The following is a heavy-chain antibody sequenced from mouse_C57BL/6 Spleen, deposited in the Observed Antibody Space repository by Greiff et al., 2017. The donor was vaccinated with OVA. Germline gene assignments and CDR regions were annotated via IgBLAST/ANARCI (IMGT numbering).Heavy chain of an antibody. V-gene: IGHV1-26*01. D-gene: IGHD1-1*01. CDR3: ARGYYGSSYVDY. CDR1: GYTFTDYY. CDR2: INPNNGGT. J-gene: IGHJ2*01. Sequence: VQLQQSGPELVKPGASVKISCKASGYTFTDYYMNWVKQSHGKSLEWIGDINPNNGGTSYNQKFKGKATLTVDKSSSTAYMELRSLTSEDSAVYYCARGYYGSSYVDYWGQGTTLTVSS.